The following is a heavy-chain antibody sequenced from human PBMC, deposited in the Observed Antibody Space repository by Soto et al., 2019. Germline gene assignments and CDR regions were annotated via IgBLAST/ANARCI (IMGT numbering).Heavy chain of an antibody. CDR2: INPFNDYT. D-gene: IGHD3-9*01. Sequence: QVQLVQSGAAVKKPGASVRVSCRTSGYAFSNHAITWVRQDPGQGLKWMGWINPFNDYTNYAHWLQDRVTMTTDTSSSTVYLDLRSLRSYDTAVYYCARDALHSNDWSKDYVDHWGQGNLVTVSS. J-gene: IGHJ4*02. CDR3: ARDALHSNDWSKDYVDH. CDR1: GYAFSNHA. V-gene: IGHV1-18*01.